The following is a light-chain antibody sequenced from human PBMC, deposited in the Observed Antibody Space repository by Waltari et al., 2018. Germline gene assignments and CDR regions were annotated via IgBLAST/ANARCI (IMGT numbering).Light chain of an antibody. CDR1: SSDVGAYAS. J-gene: IGLJ1*01. Sequence: QSALSQPPSASGSPGQSVTISCTGSSSDVGAYASVSWYQQRPGKAPKVLIYEVNKRPSGVPHRFSGSKSGATASLTVSWLQAEDEADYYCASYAGGDTPYVFGTGTTVTV. CDR2: EVN. CDR3: ASYAGGDTPYV. V-gene: IGLV2-8*01.